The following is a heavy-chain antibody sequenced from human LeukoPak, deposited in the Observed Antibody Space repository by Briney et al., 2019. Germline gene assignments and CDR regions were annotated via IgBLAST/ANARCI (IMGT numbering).Heavy chain of an antibody. CDR2: ISWNSGSI. V-gene: IGHV3-9*01. CDR1: GFTFDDYA. D-gene: IGHD4-17*01. CDR3: ARGDPYGDVYYYGMDV. J-gene: IGHJ6*02. Sequence: PGRSLRLSCAASGFTFDDYAMHWVRQAPGKGLEWVSGISWNSGSIGYADSVKGRFTISRDNAKNSLYLQMNSLRAEDTAVYYCARGDPYGDVYYYGMDVWGQGTTVTVSS.